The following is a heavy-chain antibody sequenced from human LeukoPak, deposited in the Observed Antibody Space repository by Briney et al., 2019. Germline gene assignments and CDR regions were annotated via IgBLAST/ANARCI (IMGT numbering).Heavy chain of an antibody. J-gene: IGHJ4*02. CDR1: GFTINKYG. D-gene: IGHD1-20*01. CDR3: AIITESPDY. Sequence: GGSLRLSCAASGFTINKYGIHWVRQAPGKGLEWVALIRYYGDNRFYADSVRGRFTISRDNSKNTFYLQMRSLKPEDTALYYCAIITESPDYWGQGTLVSVSS. CDR2: IRYYGDNR. V-gene: IGHV3-30*02.